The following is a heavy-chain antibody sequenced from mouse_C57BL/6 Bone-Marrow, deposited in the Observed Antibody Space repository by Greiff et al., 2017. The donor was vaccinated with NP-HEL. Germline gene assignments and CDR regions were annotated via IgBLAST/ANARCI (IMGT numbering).Heavy chain of an antibody. Sequence: EVMLVESGEGLVKPGGSLKLSCAASGFTFSSYAMSWVRQTPEKRLEWVAYISSGGDYIYYADTVKGRVTISRDNARNTLYLQMSSLKSEDTAMYYCTRDGYDYSWFAYWGQGTLVTVSA. CDR1: GFTFSSYA. D-gene: IGHD2-4*01. CDR2: ISSGGDYI. J-gene: IGHJ3*01. V-gene: IGHV5-9-1*02. CDR3: TRDGYDYSWFAY.